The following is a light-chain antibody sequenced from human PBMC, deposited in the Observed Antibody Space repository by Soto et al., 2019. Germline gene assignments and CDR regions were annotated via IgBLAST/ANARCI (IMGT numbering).Light chain of an antibody. CDR2: AAS. CDR1: QSVSSSY. V-gene: IGKV1-8*01. Sequence: TQSPGTLSLSPGERATLSCRASQSVSSSYLAWYQQKPGKAPKLLIYAASTLQSGVPSRFSGSGSGTDFTLTISCLQSEDFATYYCQQYYSYPITFGQGTRLE. J-gene: IGKJ5*01. CDR3: QQYYSYPIT.